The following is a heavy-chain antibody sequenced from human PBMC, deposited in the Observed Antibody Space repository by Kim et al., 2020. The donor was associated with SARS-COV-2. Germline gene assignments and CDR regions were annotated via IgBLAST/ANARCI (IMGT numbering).Heavy chain of an antibody. J-gene: IGHJ6*03. CDR2: ISSSSSYI. CDR1: GFTFSSYS. Sequence: GGSLRLSCAASGFTFSSYSMNWVRQAPGKGLEWVSSISSSSSYIYYADSVKGRFTISRDNAKNSLYLQMNSLRAEDTAVYYCARDSSTTLSNQIQHTTAYYYYYYMDVWGKGTTVTVSS. V-gene: IGHV3-21*01. D-gene: IGHD4-17*01. CDR3: ARDSSTTLSNQIQHTTAYYYYYYMDV.